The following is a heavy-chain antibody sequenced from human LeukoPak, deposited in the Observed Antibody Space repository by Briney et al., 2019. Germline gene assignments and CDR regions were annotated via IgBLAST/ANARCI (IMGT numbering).Heavy chain of an antibody. CDR2: ISGRGDST. D-gene: IGHD5-18*01. V-gene: IGHV3-23*01. J-gene: IGHJ4*02. CDR3: AKVPMDTALFDY. Sequence: GGSLRLSCAASGFTFSSYSMNWVRQAPGKGLEWVSAISGRGDSTYYADSVKGRFTISRDNSKNTLYLQMNSLRAEDTAVYYCAKVPMDTALFDYWGQGTLVTVSS. CDR1: GFTFSSYS.